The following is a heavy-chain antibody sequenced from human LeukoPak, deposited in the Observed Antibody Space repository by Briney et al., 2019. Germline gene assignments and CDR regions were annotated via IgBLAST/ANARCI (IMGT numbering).Heavy chain of an antibody. D-gene: IGHD3-16*01. CDR1: GFTFSSYE. CDR2: ISSSGSTI. CDR3: ARNDYNFDY. J-gene: IGHJ4*02. Sequence: GSLRLSCAASGFTFSSYEMNWVRQAPVMGLEWVSYISSSGSTIYYADSVQGRFTISRDNAKNSLYLQMSSLRAEDTAVYYCARNDYNFDYWGQGTLVTVSS. V-gene: IGHV3-48*03.